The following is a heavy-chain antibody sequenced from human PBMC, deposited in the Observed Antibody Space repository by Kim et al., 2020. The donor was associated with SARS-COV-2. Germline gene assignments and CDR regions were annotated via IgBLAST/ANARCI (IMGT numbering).Heavy chain of an antibody. D-gene: IGHD5-12*01. V-gene: IGHV3-64D*06. CDR3: VKDRYSGYDSFGYFDY. CDR1: GFTFSSYA. J-gene: IGHJ4*02. CDR2: ISGNGGNT. Sequence: GGSLRLSCSASGFTFSSYAMHWVRQAPGEALEYVSAISGNGGNTHYADSVKGRFTISRDNSKNTLYLQMSSLRAEDTALYYCVKDRYSGYDSFGYFDYWGQRTLVTVSS.